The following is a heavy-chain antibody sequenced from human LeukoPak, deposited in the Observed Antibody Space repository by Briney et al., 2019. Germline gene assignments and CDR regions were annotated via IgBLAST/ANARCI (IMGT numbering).Heavy chain of an antibody. Sequence: GGSLRLSCAASGFTFSSYWMFWARQAPGKGLEWVANIKQDGSEKYYVDSVKGRFTISRDNAKNSLYLQMNSLRAEDTAVYYCARDRDTYGYVYWGQGTLVTVSS. V-gene: IGHV3-7*01. D-gene: IGHD5-18*01. CDR3: ARDRDTYGYVY. CDR2: IKQDGSEK. J-gene: IGHJ4*02. CDR1: GFTFSSYW.